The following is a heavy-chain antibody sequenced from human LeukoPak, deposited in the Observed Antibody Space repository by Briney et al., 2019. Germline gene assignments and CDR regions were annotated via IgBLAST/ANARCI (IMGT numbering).Heavy chain of an antibody. CDR1: GFTFSSYA. V-gene: IGHV3-7*03. Sequence: PGGSLRLSCAASGFTFSSYAMSWVRQAPGKGLEWVANIKQDGSEKHYVDAVKGRFIISRDNAQNSLYLQMNSLRVDDTAVYYCARKAYGLDVWGKGTTVTVSS. CDR2: IKQDGSEK. CDR3: ARKAYGLDV. J-gene: IGHJ6*04.